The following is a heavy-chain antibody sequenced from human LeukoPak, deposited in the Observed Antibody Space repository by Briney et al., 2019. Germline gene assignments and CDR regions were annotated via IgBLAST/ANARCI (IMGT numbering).Heavy chain of an antibody. Sequence: SETLSLTCTVSGGSISSYYWSWIRQPPGKGLEWIGYIYYSGSTNYNPSLKSRVTISVDTSKNQFSLKLSSVTAADTAVYYYARLSGNPQWYYFDYWGQGTLVTVSS. CDR1: GGSISSYY. V-gene: IGHV4-59*08. CDR2: IYYSGST. J-gene: IGHJ4*02. D-gene: IGHD1-26*01. CDR3: ARLSGNPQWYYFDY.